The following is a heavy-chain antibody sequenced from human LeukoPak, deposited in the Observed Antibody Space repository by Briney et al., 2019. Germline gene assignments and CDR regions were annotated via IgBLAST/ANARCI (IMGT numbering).Heavy chain of an antibody. CDR1: GFTFSSYW. CDR3: ARVGDSSGYYGYYYYYYGMDV. CDR2: INSDGSNT. D-gene: IGHD3-22*01. Sequence: PGGSLRLSCAASGFTFSSYWMHWVRQAPGKGLVWVPRINSDGSNTNYADSVKGRFTISRDNAKNTLYLQMNSLRAEDTAVYYCARVGDSSGYYGYYYYYYGMDVWGQGTTVTVSS. J-gene: IGHJ6*02. V-gene: IGHV3-74*01.